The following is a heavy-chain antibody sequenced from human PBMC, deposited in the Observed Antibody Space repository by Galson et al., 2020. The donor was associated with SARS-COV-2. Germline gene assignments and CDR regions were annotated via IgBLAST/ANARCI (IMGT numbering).Heavy chain of an antibody. V-gene: IGHV3-30*04. CDR1: GFTFSSYA. J-gene: IGHJ4*02. CDR2: ISYDGSNK. Sequence: QAGGSLRLSCAASGFTFSSYAMHWVRQAPGKGLEWVAVISYDGSNKYYADSVKGRFTISRDNSKNTLYLQMNSLRAEDTAVYYCARDLVVVAATPFDYWGQGTLVTVSS. D-gene: IGHD2-15*01. CDR3: ARDLVVVAATPFDY.